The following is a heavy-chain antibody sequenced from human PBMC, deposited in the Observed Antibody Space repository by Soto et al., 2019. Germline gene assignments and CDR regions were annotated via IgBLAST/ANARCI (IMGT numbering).Heavy chain of an antibody. CDR3: AREESGYYRGWFDP. V-gene: IGHV3-74*01. D-gene: IGHD3-3*01. Sequence: GGSLRLSYAASGFTFSSYWMHWVRQAPGKGLVWVSRINSDGSSTSYADSVKGRFTISRDNAKNTLYLQMNSLRAEDTAVYYCAREESGYYRGWFDPWGQGTLVTVSS. CDR2: INSDGSST. J-gene: IGHJ5*02. CDR1: GFTFSSYW.